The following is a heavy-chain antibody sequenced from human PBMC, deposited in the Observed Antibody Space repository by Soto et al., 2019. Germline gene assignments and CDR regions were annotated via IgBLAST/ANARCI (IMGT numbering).Heavy chain of an antibody. Sequence: ESLTMSFRSSGESFTSYWLDWVRQMPGKGLEWMGIIYPGDSDTRYSPSFQGQVTISADKSISTAYLQWSSLKASDTAMYYCARAISSGWPYFEYWGQGTLVTV. CDR2: IYPGDSDT. CDR3: ARAISSGWPYFEY. V-gene: IGHV5-51*01. CDR1: GESFTSYW. J-gene: IGHJ4*02. D-gene: IGHD6-19*01.